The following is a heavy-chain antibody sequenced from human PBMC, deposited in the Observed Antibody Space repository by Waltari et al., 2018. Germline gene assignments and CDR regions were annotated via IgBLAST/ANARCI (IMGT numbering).Heavy chain of an antibody. CDR2: INPNSGGT. D-gene: IGHD3-3*01. Sequence: QVQLVQSGAEVKKPGASVKVSCKASGYTFTGYYMHWVRQAPGQGLEWMGWINPNSGGTNYAQKFQGRVTMTRDTSISTAYMGLSRLRSDDTAVYYCAREANVLRFLEWLLSPPHYFDYWGQGTLVTVSS. V-gene: IGHV1-2*02. J-gene: IGHJ4*02. CDR3: AREANVLRFLEWLLSPPHYFDY. CDR1: GYTFTGYY.